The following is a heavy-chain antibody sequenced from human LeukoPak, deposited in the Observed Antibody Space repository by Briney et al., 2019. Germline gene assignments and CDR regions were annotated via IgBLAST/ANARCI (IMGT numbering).Heavy chain of an antibody. CDR2: ISANGAGT. CDR3: AKDSGNSGWYVDN. J-gene: IGHJ4*02. V-gene: IGHV3-23*01. CDR1: GFTFSNYA. D-gene: IGHD6-19*01. Sequence: GGSLRLSCAASGFTFSNYAMRWFRQAPGKGLEWVSSISANGAGTYYADSVKGRFTVSRDNSKNTVYLQMNSLRAEDTAVYYCAKDSGNSGWYVDNWGQGTLVTVSS.